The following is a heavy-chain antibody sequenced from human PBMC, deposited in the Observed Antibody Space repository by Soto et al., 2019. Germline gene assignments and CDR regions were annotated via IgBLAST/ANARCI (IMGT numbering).Heavy chain of an antibody. V-gene: IGHV1-3*01. D-gene: IGHD3-3*01. CDR3: ARSVFGRNRYYFDY. J-gene: IGHJ4*02. Sequence: ASVKVSCKASGYTFTSYAMHWVRQAPGQRLEWMGWINAGNGNTKYSQKFQGRVTITRDTSASTAYMELSSLRSEDTAVYYCARSVFGRNRYYFDYWGQGTLVTVSS. CDR1: GYTFTSYA. CDR2: INAGNGNT.